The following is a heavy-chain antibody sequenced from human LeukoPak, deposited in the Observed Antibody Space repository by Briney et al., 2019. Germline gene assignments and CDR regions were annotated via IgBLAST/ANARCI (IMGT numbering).Heavy chain of an antibody. CDR3: AKDLSSGWYGDAFDI. J-gene: IGHJ3*02. Sequence: GGSLRLSCAASGFTFDDYAMHWVRQAPGKGLEWVSGISWNSGSIGYADSVKGRFTISRDNAKNSLYLQMNGLRAEDTGLYYCAKDLSSGWYGDAFDIWGQGTMVTVSS. CDR1: GFTFDDYA. CDR2: ISWNSGSI. D-gene: IGHD6-19*01. V-gene: IGHV3-9*01.